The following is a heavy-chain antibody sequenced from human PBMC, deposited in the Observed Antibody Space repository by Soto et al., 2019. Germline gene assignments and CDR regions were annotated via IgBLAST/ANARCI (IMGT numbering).Heavy chain of an antibody. Sequence: QVQLQQSGPGLVKPSQTLSLTCAISGDSVSSNDATWDWIRQSPSRGLEWLGRTHYRSRGQTDYATSAKSPITTNPDTSNNQVSLQLNSVTPDDTAVYYCARLIGNSWLDSWGQGTLVTVSS. CDR1: GDSVSSNDAT. V-gene: IGHV6-1*01. CDR3: ARLIGNSWLDS. J-gene: IGHJ5*01. CDR2: THYRSRGQT. D-gene: IGHD3-16*01.